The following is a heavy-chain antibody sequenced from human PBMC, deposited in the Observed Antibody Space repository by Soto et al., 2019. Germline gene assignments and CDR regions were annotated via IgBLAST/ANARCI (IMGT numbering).Heavy chain of an antibody. CDR2: IYDTGST. CDR3: ARCPIDHNWLDP. Sequence: SETLSLTCTVSGSDITTYYWSWLRQSPGKGLEWIGHIYDTGSTTYNPSLKSRVTISVDTSNKQFSLRLTSVTAADTAVYYCARCPIDHNWLDPWGQGTMVTVSS. J-gene: IGHJ5*02. V-gene: IGHV4-59*01. CDR1: GSDITTYY. D-gene: IGHD3-9*01.